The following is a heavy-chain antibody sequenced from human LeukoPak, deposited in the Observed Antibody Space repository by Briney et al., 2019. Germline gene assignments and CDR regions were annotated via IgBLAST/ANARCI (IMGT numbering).Heavy chain of an antibody. CDR3: ARAENGDRRFAY. CDR2: IYYSGST. D-gene: IGHD4-17*01. CDR1: GDSISNYY. J-gene: IGHJ4*02. Sequence: PSETLSLTCTVSGDSISNYYWGWIRQPPGKGLEWVGYIYYSGSTNYNPSLKSRVTISVDTSKNQFSLKLSSVTAADTAVYYCARAENGDRRFAYWGQGTLVTVSS. V-gene: IGHV4-59*01.